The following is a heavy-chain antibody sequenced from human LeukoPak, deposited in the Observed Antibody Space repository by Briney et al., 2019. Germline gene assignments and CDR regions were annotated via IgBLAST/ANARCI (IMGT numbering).Heavy chain of an antibody. CDR3: ARGLLWFGESTGYYYCMDV. J-gene: IGHJ6*02. D-gene: IGHD3-10*01. CDR1: GFTVSSNY. Sequence: VGCLRLSCAASGFTVSSNYMSWVRQAPGKGLEWVSGIYSGGSTYYADSVKGRFTISRDNSKNTLYLQMNSLRAEDTAVYYCARGLLWFGESTGYYYCMDVWGQGTTVTVSS. V-gene: IGHV3-53*01. CDR2: IYSGGST.